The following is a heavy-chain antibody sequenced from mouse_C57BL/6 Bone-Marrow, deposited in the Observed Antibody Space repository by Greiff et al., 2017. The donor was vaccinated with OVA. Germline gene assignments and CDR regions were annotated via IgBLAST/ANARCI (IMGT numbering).Heavy chain of an antibody. V-gene: IGHV5-4*01. CDR1: GFTFSSYA. Sequence: EVKVVESGGGLVKPGGSLKLSCAASGFTFSSYAMSWVRQTPEKRLEWVATISDGGSYTYYPDNVKGRFTISRDNAKNNLYLQMSHLKSEDTAMYYCARDGGADWGQGTLVTVSA. CDR3: ARDGGAD. J-gene: IGHJ3*01. CDR2: ISDGGSYT.